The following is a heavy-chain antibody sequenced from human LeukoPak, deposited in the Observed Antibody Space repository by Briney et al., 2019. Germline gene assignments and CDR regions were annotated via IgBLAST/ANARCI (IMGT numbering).Heavy chain of an antibody. V-gene: IGHV4-38-2*02. J-gene: IGHJ4*02. CDR1: GYSISSGDY. Sequence: PSETLSLTCTVSGYSISSGDYWGWIRQPPGKGLERIGSIYQTGSTYYNPSLKSRVTISIDASKNQFSLRLSPVTAADTAVYYCALTFAVASDYWGQGALVTVSS. D-gene: IGHD6-19*01. CDR3: ALTFAVASDY. CDR2: IYQTGST.